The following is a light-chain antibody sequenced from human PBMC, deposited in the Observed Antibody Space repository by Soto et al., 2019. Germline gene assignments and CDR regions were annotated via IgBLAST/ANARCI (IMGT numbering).Light chain of an antibody. CDR1: QSVSTN. J-gene: IGKJ4*01. V-gene: IGKV3-15*01. CDR2: GAS. CDR3: QQYNSWPPSLT. Sequence: EIVMTQSPATLSESPGERATLSCRASQSVSTNLAWYQQKPGQAPRLLIYGASTRATGIPARFSGSGSGTEFTLTISSLQSEDFAVYYCQQYNSWPPSLTFGGGTKVEIK.